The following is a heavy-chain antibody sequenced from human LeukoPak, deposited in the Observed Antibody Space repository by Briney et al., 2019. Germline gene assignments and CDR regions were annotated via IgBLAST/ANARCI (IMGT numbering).Heavy chain of an antibody. J-gene: IGHJ4*02. V-gene: IGHV3-30-3*01. CDR3: ARDRDYDSSGYPVGY. CDR2: ISYDGSNK. Sequence: PGGSLRLSCAASGFTFSTYAMHWVRQAPGKGLEWVAVISYDGSNKYYADSVKGRFTISRDNSKNTLYLQMNSLRAEDTAVYYCARDRDYDSSGYPVGYWGQGTLVTVSS. D-gene: IGHD3-22*01. CDR1: GFTFSTYA.